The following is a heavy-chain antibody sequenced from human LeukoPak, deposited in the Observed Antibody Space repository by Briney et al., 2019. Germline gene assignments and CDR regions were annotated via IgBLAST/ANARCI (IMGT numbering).Heavy chain of an antibody. Sequence: QPGGSLRLSCAASGFAFSSYAMSWVRQAPGKGLEWVSATSGSGGSTYYADSVKGRFTISRDNSKNTLYLQMNSLRAEDTAVYYCAKEYGSGSYYNVVDYWGQGTLVTVSS. J-gene: IGHJ4*02. D-gene: IGHD3-10*01. V-gene: IGHV3-23*01. CDR2: TSGSGGST. CDR3: AKEYGSGSYYNVVDY. CDR1: GFAFSSYA.